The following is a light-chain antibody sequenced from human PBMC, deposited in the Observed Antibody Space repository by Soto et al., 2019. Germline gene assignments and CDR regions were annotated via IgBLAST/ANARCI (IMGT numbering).Light chain of an antibody. J-gene: IGLJ1*01. CDR1: SSDVGGYSY. V-gene: IGLV2-14*01. Sequence: QSVLTQPASVSGSPGQSITISCTGTSSDVGGYSYVSWYQHQSGKAPKLIIYEVTNRPSDISSRFSGSKSGNTASLTISGLQAEDEADYYCSSYTSSSSYVFGTGTKVTVL. CDR2: EVT. CDR3: SSYTSSSSYV.